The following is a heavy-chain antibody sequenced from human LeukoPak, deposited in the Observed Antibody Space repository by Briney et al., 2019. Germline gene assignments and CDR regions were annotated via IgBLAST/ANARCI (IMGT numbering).Heavy chain of an antibody. D-gene: IGHD1-26*01. CDR1: GFTFSSYE. V-gene: IGHV3-48*03. J-gene: IGHJ3*02. CDR2: ISSSGSTI. Sequence: GRSLRLSCAASGFTFSSYEMNWVRQAPGKGLEWVSYISSSGSTIYHADSVKGRFTISRDNAKNSLYLQMNSLRAEDTAVYYCVRSPYSESYYGDAFDIWGQGTVVTVSS. CDR3: VRSPYSESYYGDAFDI.